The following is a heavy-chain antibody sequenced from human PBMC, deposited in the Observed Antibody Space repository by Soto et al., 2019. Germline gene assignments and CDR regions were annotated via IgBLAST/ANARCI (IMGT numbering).Heavy chain of an antibody. V-gene: IGHV1-46*01. D-gene: IGHD2-15*01. CDR3: ARAASYYFAS. Sequence: QVQLVQSGAEVKKPGASVKVSCKASGYTFTSYYIHWVRQAPGQGLEWMGRFNPSGGGTSYAQKFQGRVTMTRDTSTSIVYMELSSLRSEDTAVYYCARAASYYFASWGQGTLVTVSS. CDR1: GYTFTSYY. CDR2: FNPSGGGT. J-gene: IGHJ4*02.